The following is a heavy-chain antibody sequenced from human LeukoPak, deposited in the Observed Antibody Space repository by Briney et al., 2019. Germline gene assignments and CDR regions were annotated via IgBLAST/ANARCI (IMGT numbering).Heavy chain of an antibody. D-gene: IGHD6-13*01. J-gene: IGHJ4*02. CDR2: ISGSGGST. V-gene: IGHV3-23*01. CDR1: GFTFSSYA. Sequence: GGSLRLSCAASGFTFSSYAMSWVRQAPGKGLEWVSAISGSGGSTYYADSVKGRFTISRDNSKNTLYLQMNSLRAEDTAVYYCAKENPRIAAAGTKWGLIDYWGQGTLVTVSS. CDR3: AKENPRIAAAGTKWGLIDY.